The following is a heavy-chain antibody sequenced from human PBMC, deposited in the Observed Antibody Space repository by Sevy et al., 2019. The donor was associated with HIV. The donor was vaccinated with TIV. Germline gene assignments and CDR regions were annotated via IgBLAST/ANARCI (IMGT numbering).Heavy chain of an antibody. CDR3: ARLKHQTDSSRSGWFDP. Sequence: GESLKISCKGFGYSFTTYWIGWVRQMPGKGLECMGIVYPGDSDTRYSPSFQGQVTISADKSISTAYLQWSSLKASDTAMYYCARLKHQTDSSRSGWFDPWGQGTLVTVSS. CDR2: VYPGDSDT. CDR1: GYSFTTYW. V-gene: IGHV5-51*01. J-gene: IGHJ5*02. D-gene: IGHD6-13*01.